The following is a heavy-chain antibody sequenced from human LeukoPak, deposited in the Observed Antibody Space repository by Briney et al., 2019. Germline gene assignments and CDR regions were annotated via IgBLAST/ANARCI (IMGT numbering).Heavy chain of an antibody. D-gene: IGHD1-26*01. CDR2: IDQDGSEK. Sequence: TGGSLRLSCAASEFTFSASWMSWVRQAPGKGLEWVANIDQDGSEKYYVDSVKGRFTISRDNVQNSLCLQMISLRAEDSAVYYCARAAIGGRGTLFDSRGQGTLVSVSS. CDR1: EFTFSASW. CDR3: ARAAIGGRGTLFDS. V-gene: IGHV3-7*01. J-gene: IGHJ4*02.